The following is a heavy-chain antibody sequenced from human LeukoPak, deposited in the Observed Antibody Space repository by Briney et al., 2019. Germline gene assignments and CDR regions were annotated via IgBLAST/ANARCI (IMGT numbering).Heavy chain of an antibody. V-gene: IGHV3-21*01. D-gene: IGHD3-10*01. J-gene: IGHJ4*02. CDR1: GFTFSCYS. CDR3: ARAATSYGSGSYYNGYYFDY. CDR2: ISSSSSYI. Sequence: KAGGSLSLSCAASGFTFSCYSMNWVRQAPGRGLEWISSISSSSSYIYYADSVKGRFTISRDDAKNSLYLQMNSLRAEDTAVYYCARAATSYGSGSYYNGYYFDYWGQGTLVTVSS.